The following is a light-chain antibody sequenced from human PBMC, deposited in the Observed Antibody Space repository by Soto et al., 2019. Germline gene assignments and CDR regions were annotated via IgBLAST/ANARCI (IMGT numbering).Light chain of an antibody. CDR3: MQSLQIPWT. Sequence: DIVMTQSPLSLSVTPGEPASISCRSSQSLLLRNGNNYLDWYLQKPGQSPQLLIYLGSNRASGVPARGSGSGSGTDFTLRISRVEAEDVEVYYCMQSLQIPWTFGQGTKVDIK. CDR1: QSLLLRNGNNY. CDR2: LGS. J-gene: IGKJ1*01. V-gene: IGKV2-28*01.